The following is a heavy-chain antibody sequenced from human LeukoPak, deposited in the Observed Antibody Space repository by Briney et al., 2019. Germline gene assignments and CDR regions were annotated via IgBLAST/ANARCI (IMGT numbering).Heavy chain of an antibody. V-gene: IGHV4-59*01. CDR2: IYYSGST. Sequence: SETLSLTCTVSGGSINSYYWSWIRQPPGKGLEWIGYIYYSGSTNYNPSLKRRVTISLDTSKKHFSLKVSSVTAADTAVYYCARGPYDSSGYYYYYYYMDVWGKGTTVTVSS. J-gene: IGHJ6*03. CDR3: ARGPYDSSGYYYYYYYMDV. CDR1: GGSINSYY. D-gene: IGHD3-22*01.